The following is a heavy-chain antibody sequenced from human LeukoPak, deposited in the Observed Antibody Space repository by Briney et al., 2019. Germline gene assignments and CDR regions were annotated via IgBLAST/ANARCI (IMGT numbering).Heavy chain of an antibody. CDR2: INPSGGST. D-gene: IGHD3-22*01. Sequence: ASVKVSCKASGYTFTSYYMHWVRQAPGQGLEWMGIINPSGGSTSYAQKFQGTVTMTRDTSTSTVYMELSSLRSEDTAVYYCARDLGDYYDSSGYRNYYYYGMDVWGQGTTVTVSS. CDR1: GYTFTSYY. V-gene: IGHV1-46*01. J-gene: IGHJ6*02. CDR3: ARDLGDYYDSSGYRNYYYYGMDV.